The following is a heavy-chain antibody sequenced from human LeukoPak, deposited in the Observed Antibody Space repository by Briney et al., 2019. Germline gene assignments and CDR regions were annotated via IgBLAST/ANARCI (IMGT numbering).Heavy chain of an antibody. Sequence: GGSLRLSCAASGFTFSGSVMHWVRQASGKGLEWVGRIRSKSNNYATAYAASVKGRFTIPRDDSKNMAYLQMNSLKTEDTAVYYCARTGDGYNYYNYYYMDVWGKGTTVTVTS. CDR1: GFTFSGSV. J-gene: IGHJ6*03. V-gene: IGHV3-73*01. CDR3: ARTGDGYNYYNYYYMDV. D-gene: IGHD5-24*01. CDR2: IRSKSNNYAT.